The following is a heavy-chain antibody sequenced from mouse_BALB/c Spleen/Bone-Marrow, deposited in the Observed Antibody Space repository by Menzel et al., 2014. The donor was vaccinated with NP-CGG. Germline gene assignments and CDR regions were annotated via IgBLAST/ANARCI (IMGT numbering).Heavy chain of an antibody. CDR3: ARDKDGNYEGFAF. Sequence: EVKLVESGGGLVQPGGSLRLSCATSGFTFTDYYMNWVRQPPGKALEWLGLIRNKVNGYTTDYSASVKGRFTISRNDSQSILYLQMNTLRSEDSATYYCARDKDGNYEGFAFWGQGTLVTASA. J-gene: IGHJ3*01. V-gene: IGHV7-3*02. CDR2: IRNKVNGYTT. CDR1: GFTFTDYY. D-gene: IGHD2-1*01.